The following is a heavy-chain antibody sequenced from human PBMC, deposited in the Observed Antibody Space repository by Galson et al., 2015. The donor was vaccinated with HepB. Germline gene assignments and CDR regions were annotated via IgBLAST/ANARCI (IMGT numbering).Heavy chain of an antibody. D-gene: IGHD2-15*01. V-gene: IGHV3-23*01. J-gene: IGHJ4*02. CDR3: AKGYCVGASCSSAY. CDR1: GFTFSSYG. Sequence: SLRLSCAASGFTFSSYGMNWVRQAPGKGLEWVSAISGGGGGTYYADSVKGRFTISRDNSKNTLYLQMNSLRAEDTAVYYCAKGYCVGASCSSAYWGQGTLVTVSS. CDR2: ISGGGGGT.